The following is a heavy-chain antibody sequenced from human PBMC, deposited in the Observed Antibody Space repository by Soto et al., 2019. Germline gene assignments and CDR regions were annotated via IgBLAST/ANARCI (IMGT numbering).Heavy chain of an antibody. CDR3: ATQTTFEGIIAANVFDM. J-gene: IGHJ3*02. D-gene: IGHD3-16*02. Sequence: QLQLQESGPGLVKPSETLSLTCTVSGGSIRSSTYYWAWLRQPPGKGLEWIGSIYYTGDTVYNPSFKSRVTMSVDTSKSQFSLRLNSVTAADTAEYYCATQTTFEGIIAANVFDMGGRGTMVTVSS. CDR2: IYYTGDT. CDR1: GGSIRSSTYY. V-gene: IGHV4-39*01.